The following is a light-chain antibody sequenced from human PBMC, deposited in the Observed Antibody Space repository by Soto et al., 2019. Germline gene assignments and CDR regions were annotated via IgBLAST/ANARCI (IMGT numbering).Light chain of an antibody. CDR2: AAS. J-gene: IGKJ5*01. V-gene: IGKV3-15*01. Sequence: EIVLTQSPGTLSLSPGERATLSCRASQSVSSSYLAWYQQKPGQAPRLLIYAASTRATGFPARFSGSGSGTEFTLTISSLQSEDFAVYYCQQYNGWPITFGQGTRLEI. CDR3: QQYNGWPIT. CDR1: QSVSSSY.